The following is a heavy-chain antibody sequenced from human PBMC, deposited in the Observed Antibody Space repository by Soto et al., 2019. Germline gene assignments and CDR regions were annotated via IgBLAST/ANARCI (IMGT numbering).Heavy chain of an antibody. D-gene: IGHD3-22*01. J-gene: IGHJ6*02. CDR1: GFTFSSYG. Sequence: QVQLVESGGGVVQPGRSLRLSCAASGFTFSSYGMHWVRQAPGKGLEWVAVISYDGSNKYYADSVKGRFTISRDNSKNTLYLQMNSLRAEDTAVYYCAKDSYYYDSSGYYAGMDVWGQGTTVTVSS. CDR3: AKDSYYYDSSGYYAGMDV. V-gene: IGHV3-30*18. CDR2: ISYDGSNK.